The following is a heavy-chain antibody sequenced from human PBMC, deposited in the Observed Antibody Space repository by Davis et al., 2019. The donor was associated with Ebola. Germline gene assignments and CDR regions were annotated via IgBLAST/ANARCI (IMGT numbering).Heavy chain of an antibody. Sequence: SVKVSCKASGGTFSSYAISWVRQAPGQGLEWMGGIIPILGIANYAQKFQGRVTITADESTSTAYMELSSLRSEDTAVYYCARGNGDYYYYYGMDVWGQGTTVTVSS. CDR1: GGTFSSYA. V-gene: IGHV1-69*10. J-gene: IGHJ6*02. CDR3: ARGNGDYYYYYGMDV. D-gene: IGHD4-17*01. CDR2: IIPILGIA.